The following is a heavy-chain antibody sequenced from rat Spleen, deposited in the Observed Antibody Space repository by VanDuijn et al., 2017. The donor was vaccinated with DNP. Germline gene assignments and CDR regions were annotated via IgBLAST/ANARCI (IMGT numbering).Heavy chain of an antibody. CDR3: TRGGYPGDAMDA. D-gene: IGHD1-4*01. J-gene: IGHJ4*01. CDR1: GFSLISNG. CDR2: IWSGGST. Sequence: QVQLKESGPGLVQPSQTLSLTCTVSGFSLISNGVTWVRQPPGKGLEWIAAIWSGGSTYYNSALKSRLTISRDTSKSQVFLKMNSLQTEDTAIYFCTRGGYPGDAMDAWGQGTSVTVSS. V-gene: IGHV2-15*01.